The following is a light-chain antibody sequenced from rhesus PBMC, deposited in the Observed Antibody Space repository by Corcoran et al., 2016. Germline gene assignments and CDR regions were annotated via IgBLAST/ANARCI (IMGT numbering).Light chain of an antibody. Sequence: DIQMTQSPSSLSASVGDTVTITCRASQSFSSSLAWYQQKPGKAPKLRIYCASSLKSGVPSRFSGSKSGTDFTLTISSLQPEDIASYYCQQYYSDPRTFGQGTKVEIK. J-gene: IGKJ1*01. CDR3: QQYYSDPRT. CDR1: QSFSSS. CDR2: CAS. V-gene: IGKV1-46*01.